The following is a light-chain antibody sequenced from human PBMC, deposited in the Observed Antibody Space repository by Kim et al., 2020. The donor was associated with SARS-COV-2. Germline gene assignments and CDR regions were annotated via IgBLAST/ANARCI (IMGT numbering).Light chain of an antibody. CDR1: SNNVGNQG. J-gene: IGLJ3*02. CDR3: SAWDSSLSARV. CDR2: RNN. V-gene: IGLV10-54*01. Sequence: QAGLTQPPSVSKGLRQTATLTCTGNSNNVGNQGAAWLQQHQGHPPKLLSYRNNNRPSGISERLSASRSGNTASLPITGLQPEDEADYYCSAWDSSLSARVFGRGTQLTVL.